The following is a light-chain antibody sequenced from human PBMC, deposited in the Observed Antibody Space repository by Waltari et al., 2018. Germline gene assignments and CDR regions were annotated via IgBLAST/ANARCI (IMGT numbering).Light chain of an antibody. CDR2: TNK. J-gene: IGLJ3*02. V-gene: IGLV1-44*01. CDR1: RSNIGSST. CDR3: AAWDDSPDGLV. Sequence: QSVLTQPPSASGTPGQRVTISCSGSRSNIGSSTVNWYQQLPGSAPTLLIYTNKQRPSGVPDRFSCSKSGTSASLAISGLQSEDEAVYYCAAWDDSPDGLVFGGGTKLTVL.